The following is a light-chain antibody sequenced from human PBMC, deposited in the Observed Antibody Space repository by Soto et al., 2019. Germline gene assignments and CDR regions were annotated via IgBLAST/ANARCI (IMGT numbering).Light chain of an antibody. CDR3: QYYGNSPFT. CDR2: GAS. CDR1: QSVSSSY. V-gene: IGKV3-20*01. J-gene: IGKJ3*01. Sequence: EIVLTQSPGTLSLSPGERATLSCRASQSVSSSYLAWYQQKPGQAPRLLIYGASSRATGIPDRFSGSGSGTDFTLTISRLEPEDFAVYYCQYYGNSPFTFGPGTKVDIK.